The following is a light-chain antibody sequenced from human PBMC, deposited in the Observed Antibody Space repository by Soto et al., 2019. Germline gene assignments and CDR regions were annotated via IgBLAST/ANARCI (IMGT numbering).Light chain of an antibody. Sequence: QSALTQPPSASGSPGQSVTISCTGTSSDVGGYNYVSWYQHHPGKAPKLMIYEVSNRPSGVSNRFSASKSDNTASLTISGLQAEDEAHYYCSSYSSSSKVLFGGGTKLTVL. J-gene: IGLJ2*01. V-gene: IGLV2-14*01. CDR3: SSYSSSSKVL. CDR2: EVS. CDR1: SSDVGGYNY.